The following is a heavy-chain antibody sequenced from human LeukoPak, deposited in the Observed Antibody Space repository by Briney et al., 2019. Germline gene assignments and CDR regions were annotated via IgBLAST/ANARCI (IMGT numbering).Heavy chain of an antibody. D-gene: IGHD6-19*01. J-gene: IGHJ4*02. CDR3: ARGGPGIAVAGLFFDY. CDR2: INPNSGGT. V-gene: IGHV1-2*04. CDR1: GYTFTGYY. Sequence: ASVKVSCKASGYTFTGYYMHWVRQAPGQGLEWMGWINPNSGGTNYAQKFQGWVTMTRDTSISTAYMELSRLRSDDTAVYYCARGGPGIAVAGLFFDYWGQGTLVTVSS.